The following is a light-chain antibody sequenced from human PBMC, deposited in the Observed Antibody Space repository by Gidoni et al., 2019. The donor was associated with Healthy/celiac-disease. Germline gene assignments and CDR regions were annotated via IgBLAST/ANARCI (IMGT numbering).Light chain of an antibody. CDR3: SSYTSSSTLVV. CDR2: DVS. Sequence: QSALTPPASVSGSPGQSITISCTGTGSDVGGYNYVSWYQQHPGKAPKLMIYDVSNRPSGVSNRFSGSKSGNTASLTISGLQAEDEADYYCSSYTSSSTLVVFGGGTKLTVL. CDR1: GSDVGGYNY. V-gene: IGLV2-14*03. J-gene: IGLJ2*01.